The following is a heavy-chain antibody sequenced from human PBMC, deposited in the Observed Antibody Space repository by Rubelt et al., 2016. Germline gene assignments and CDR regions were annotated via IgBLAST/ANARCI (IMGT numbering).Heavy chain of an antibody. CDR3: AKGYSGSYDSSSDY. V-gene: IGHV3-23*01. Sequence: AASGFNFNNYGMSWVRQAPGKGLEWVSTISASGGSTYYADSVKGRFTISRDDSKNTLYLQMNSLRVEDTAVYYCAKGYSGSYDSSSDYWGQGTLVTVSS. CDR2: ISASGGST. D-gene: IGHD1-26*01. CDR1: GFNFNNYG. J-gene: IGHJ4*02.